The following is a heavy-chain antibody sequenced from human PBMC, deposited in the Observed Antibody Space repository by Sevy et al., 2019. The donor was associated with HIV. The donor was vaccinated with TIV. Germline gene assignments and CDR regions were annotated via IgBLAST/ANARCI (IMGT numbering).Heavy chain of an antibody. CDR3: AKDLIVAPAEGAFDF. D-gene: IGHD3-22*01. J-gene: IGHJ3*01. Sequence: GGSLRLSCAASGFILSSYGMHWVRQPPGKGLEWLAFIRYDGSNKYYADSVKGRFTISRDNDKNTLNLQMNSLRGEDTAVYYWAKDLIVAPAEGAFDFWGQGTMVTVSS. CDR2: IRYDGSNK. CDR1: GFILSSYG. V-gene: IGHV3-30*02.